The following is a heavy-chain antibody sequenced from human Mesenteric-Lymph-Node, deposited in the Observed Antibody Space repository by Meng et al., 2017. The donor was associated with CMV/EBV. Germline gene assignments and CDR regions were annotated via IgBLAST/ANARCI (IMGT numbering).Heavy chain of an antibody. Sequence: GGSLRLSCAASGFTFSNAWMSGVRQAPGKGLEWVGRIKSKTDVGTTDYAAPVKDRFTNSIDDASNTLYLQLNRLTTEDKGVYYCNTLTVNLAIESWGQGTVVTVSS. J-gene: IGHJ4*02. D-gene: IGHD3-22*01. CDR1: GFTFSNAW. V-gene: IGHV3-15*01. CDR2: IKSKTDVGTT. CDR3: NTLTVNLAIES.